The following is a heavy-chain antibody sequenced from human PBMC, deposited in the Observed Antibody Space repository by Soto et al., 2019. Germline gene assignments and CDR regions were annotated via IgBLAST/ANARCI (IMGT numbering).Heavy chain of an antibody. Sequence: SETLSLTCTVSGDSISSYYWSWIRQPPGKGLEWIGYIYYSGSTNYNPSLKSRVTISVDTSKNQFSLKLSSVTAADTAVYYCARVLKQQLVNVGWFDPWGQGTLVTVSS. CDR3: ARVLKQQLVNVGWFDP. CDR1: GDSISSYY. D-gene: IGHD6-13*01. CDR2: IYYSGST. J-gene: IGHJ5*02. V-gene: IGHV4-59*08.